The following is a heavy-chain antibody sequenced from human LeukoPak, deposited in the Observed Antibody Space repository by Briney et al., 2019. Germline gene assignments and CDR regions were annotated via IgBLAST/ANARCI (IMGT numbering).Heavy chain of an antibody. CDR2: IIPIFGTA. J-gene: IGHJ3*02. CDR1: GGTFSSYA. V-gene: IGHV1-69*13. D-gene: IGHD2-21*01. CDR3: AKGLFCGGDCYEQDAFDI. Sequence: SVKVSCKASGGTFSSYAISWVRQAPGQGLEWMGGIIPIFGTANYAQKFQGRVTITADESTSTAYMELSSLRSEDTAVYYCAKGLFCGGDCYEQDAFDIWGQGTMVTVSS.